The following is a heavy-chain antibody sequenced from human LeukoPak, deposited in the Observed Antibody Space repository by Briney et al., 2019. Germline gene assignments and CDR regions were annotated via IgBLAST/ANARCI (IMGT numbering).Heavy chain of an antibody. CDR1: GGSMSSYY. CDR2: IYYSGST. V-gene: IGHV4-59*01. J-gene: IGHJ3*02. Sequence: SETLSLTCTVSGGSMSSYYWSWIRQPPGKGLEWIGYIYYSGSTNYNPSLKSRVTISVDTSKNQFSLKLSSVTAADTAVYYCARGPTRDDVFDIWGQGTMVTVSS. CDR3: ARGPTRDDVFDI.